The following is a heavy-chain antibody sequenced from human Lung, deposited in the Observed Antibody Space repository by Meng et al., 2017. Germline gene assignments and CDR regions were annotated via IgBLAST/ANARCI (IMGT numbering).Heavy chain of an antibody. CDR3: ARGPTTMAHDFDY. CDR2: INHSGST. V-gene: IGHV4-34*01. J-gene: IGHJ4*02. Sequence: GRLQQWGAGRCKPSGTLSPPCVVAGGSFSDYYWSWIRQPPGKGLEWIGEINHSGSTNYNPSLESRATISVDTSQNNLSLKLSSVTAADSAVYYCARGPTTMAHDFDYWGQGTLVTVSS. CDR1: GGSFSDYY. D-gene: IGHD4-11*01.